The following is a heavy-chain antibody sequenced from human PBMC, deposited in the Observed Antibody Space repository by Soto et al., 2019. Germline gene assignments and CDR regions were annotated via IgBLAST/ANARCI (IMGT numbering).Heavy chain of an antibody. CDR3: TRPPSRRDGYNYRGY. V-gene: IGHV3-73*01. J-gene: IGHJ4*02. Sequence: PVGSLRLSCAASGFTFSGSAMHWVRQASGKGLEWVGRIRSKANSYATAYAASVKGRFTISRDDSKNTAYLQMNSLKTEDTAVYYCTRPPSRRDGYNYRGYWGQGTLVTVSS. D-gene: IGHD5-12*01. CDR1: GFTFSGSA. CDR2: IRSKANSYAT.